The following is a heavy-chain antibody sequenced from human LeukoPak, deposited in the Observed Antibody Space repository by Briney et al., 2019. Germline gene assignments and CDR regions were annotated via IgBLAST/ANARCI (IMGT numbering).Heavy chain of an antibody. J-gene: IGHJ4*02. V-gene: IGHV3-66*01. CDR1: GFTFSSYA. D-gene: IGHD3-22*01. CDR3: ARAVGYYDSSGYFDY. CDR2: IYSGGST. Sequence: GGSLRLSCAASGFTFSSYAMHWVRQAPGKGLEWVSVIYSGGSTYYADSVKGRFTISRDNSKNTLYLQMNSLRAEDTAVYYCARAVGYYDSSGYFDYWGQGTLVTVSS.